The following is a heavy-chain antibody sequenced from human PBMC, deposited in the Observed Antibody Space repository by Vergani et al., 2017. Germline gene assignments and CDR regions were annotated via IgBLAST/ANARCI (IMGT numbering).Heavy chain of an antibody. CDR2: ISAYNGNT. CDR1: GYTFTSYG. Sequence: QVQLVQSGAEVKKPGASVKVSCKASGYTFTSYGISWVRQAPGQGLEWMGWISAYNGNTNYAQKLQGRVTMTTDTSTSTAYMELRSLRSDDTAVYYCARVDEVVVVAAESDAFDIWGQGTMVTVSS. CDR3: ARVDEVVVVAAESDAFDI. D-gene: IGHD2-15*01. J-gene: IGHJ3*02. V-gene: IGHV1-18*04.